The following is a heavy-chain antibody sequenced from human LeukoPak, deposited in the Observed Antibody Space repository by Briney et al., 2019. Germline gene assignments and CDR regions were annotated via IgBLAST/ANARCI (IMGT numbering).Heavy chain of an antibody. Sequence: GGSLRLSCAASGFSFSSYTMTWVRQAPGKGLEWVSTISSADNSTYYAGSVKGRFTISRDSSRNTLYLHMNSLRADDTALYYCAKGSTGSSYSSLNYWGQGTLVTVSS. CDR2: ISSADNST. V-gene: IGHV3-23*01. J-gene: IGHJ4*02. D-gene: IGHD2-15*01. CDR1: GFSFSSYT. CDR3: AKGSTGSSYSSLNY.